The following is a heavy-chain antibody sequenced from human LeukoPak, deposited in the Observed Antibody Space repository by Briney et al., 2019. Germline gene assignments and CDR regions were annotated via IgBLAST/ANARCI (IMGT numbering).Heavy chain of an antibody. Sequence: GESLKISCKGSGYSFPTYWIGWVRQMPGKGLEWMGIIFPRDSETRYSPSFQGRVTISADESTSTAYLQWSSLEASDTAMYYCARRGGVRGRPNWFDPWGQGTLVTVSS. J-gene: IGHJ5*02. D-gene: IGHD1-26*01. CDR1: GYSFPTYW. V-gene: IGHV5-51*01. CDR3: ARRGGVRGRPNWFDP. CDR2: IFPRDSET.